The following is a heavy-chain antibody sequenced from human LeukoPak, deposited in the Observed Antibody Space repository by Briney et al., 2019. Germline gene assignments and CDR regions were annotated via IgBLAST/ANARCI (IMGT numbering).Heavy chain of an antibody. CDR3: ARDNPWVAAAGTLGIDWFDP. V-gene: IGHV3-21*04. J-gene: IGHJ5*02. Sequence: GGSLRLSCAASGFTFSSYSMNWVRQAPGKGLEWVSSISSSGSYIYYADSVKGRFTISRDNAKNSLYLQMNSLRAEDTAVYYCARDNPWVAAAGTLGIDWFDPWGQGTLVTVSS. CDR2: ISSSGSYI. D-gene: IGHD6-13*01. CDR1: GFTFSSYS.